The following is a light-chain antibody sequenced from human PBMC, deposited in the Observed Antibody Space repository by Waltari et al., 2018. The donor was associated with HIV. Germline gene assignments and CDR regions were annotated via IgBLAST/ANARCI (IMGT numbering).Light chain of an antibody. CDR2: ANI. CDR1: SSNIGAGYD. V-gene: IGLV1-40*01. CDR3: QSYDSSLSAYVV. Sequence: QSVLTQPPSVSGAPGQRVTISCTGTSSNIGAGYDLHWYQQLPGTARKLLIYANIHRPSGVPDRLSVPKSATSAALAITGLQAEDEADYFCQSYDSSLSAYVVFGGGTKLTVL. J-gene: IGLJ2*01.